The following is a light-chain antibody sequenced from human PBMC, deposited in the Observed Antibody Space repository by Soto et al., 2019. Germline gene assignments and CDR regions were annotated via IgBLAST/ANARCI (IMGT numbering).Light chain of an antibody. CDR3: CSYTTSNTRQIV. CDR1: SSDDSGYNY. CDR2: DVS. V-gene: IGLV2-14*03. J-gene: IGLJ1*01. Sequence: QCALTQPASVSGSPGQSISISCTGTSSDDSGYNYVSWYQHHPGKAPRLMIYDVSNRPSGVSNRFSGSKSGNTASLTISGLQPEDKADYYCCSYTTSNTRQIVFGTGTKVTVL.